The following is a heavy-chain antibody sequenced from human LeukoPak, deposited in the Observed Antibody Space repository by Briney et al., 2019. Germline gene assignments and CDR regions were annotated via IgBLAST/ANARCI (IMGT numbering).Heavy chain of an antibody. CDR3: ARDLHTAMVEGY. D-gene: IGHD5-18*01. CDR1: GFPFSAYY. Sequence: PGGSLRLSCAASGFPFSAYYMTWIRQAPGKGLEWVSSIGYSASGYSSDHLMYADSVKGRFTISRDNAKNSLFLQMDSLRAEDTAVYYCARDLHTAMVEGYWGQGTLVTVSS. V-gene: IGHV3-11*05. J-gene: IGHJ4*02. CDR2: IGYSASGYSSDHL.